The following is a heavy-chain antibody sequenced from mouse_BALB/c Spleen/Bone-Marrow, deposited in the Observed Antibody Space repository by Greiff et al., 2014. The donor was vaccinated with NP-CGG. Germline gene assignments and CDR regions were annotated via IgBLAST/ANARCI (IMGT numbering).Heavy chain of an antibody. CDR1: GFSLTSYG. D-gene: IGHD4-1*01. CDR2: IWAGGST. Sequence: VQLQQPGPGLVAPSQILSITCTVSGFSLTSYGVHWVRQPPGKGLEWLGVIWAGGSTNYNSALMSRLSISKDNSKSQVFLKMNSLRTDDTAMYYCARDRTGSGFDYWGQGTTLTVSS. V-gene: IGHV2-9*02. CDR3: ARDRTGSGFDY. J-gene: IGHJ2*01.